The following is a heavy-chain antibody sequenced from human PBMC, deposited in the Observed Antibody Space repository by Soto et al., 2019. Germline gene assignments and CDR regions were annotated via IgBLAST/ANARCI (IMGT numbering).Heavy chain of an antibody. CDR1: GGSISNSNYY. CDR3: ARELWFNWKYRHCNH. V-gene: IGHV4-39*02. J-gene: IGHJ4*02. CDR2: IYYSGST. Sequence: QLQLQESGPGLVKSSETLSLTCTVSGGSISNSNYYWGWIRQPPGKGLEWIGNIYYSGSTYYNPSLKSQVSISVDTSKNQFSLKLSSVTAADTALYYCARELWFNWKYRHCNHWGQGTLVTVSS. D-gene: IGHD1-20*01.